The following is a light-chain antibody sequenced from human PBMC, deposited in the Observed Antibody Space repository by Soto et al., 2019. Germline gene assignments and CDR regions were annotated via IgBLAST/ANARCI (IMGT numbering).Light chain of an antibody. CDR1: QSVSSSY. J-gene: IGKJ4*01. CDR2: GAS. Sequence: EIVLTQSPGTLSLSPGERATLSCRASQSVSSSYLAWYQQKPGQAPRLLIYGASSRATGIPDRFSGGGSGTDFTLTISRLEPEDFAVYSCQQYGASPLTFGGGNKV. CDR3: QQYGASPLT. V-gene: IGKV3-20*01.